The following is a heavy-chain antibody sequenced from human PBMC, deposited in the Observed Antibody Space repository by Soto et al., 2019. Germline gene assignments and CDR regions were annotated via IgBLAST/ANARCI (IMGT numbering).Heavy chain of an antibody. D-gene: IGHD4-4*01. Sequence: SETLSLTCTVSGGSTSSYYWSWIRQPPGKGLEWIGYIYYSGSTNYNPSLKSRVTISVDTSKNQFSLKLSSVTAADTAVYYCARTAYTGYFDYWGQGTLVTVSS. CDR3: ARTAYTGYFDY. J-gene: IGHJ4*02. CDR1: GGSTSSYY. V-gene: IGHV4-59*01. CDR2: IYYSGST.